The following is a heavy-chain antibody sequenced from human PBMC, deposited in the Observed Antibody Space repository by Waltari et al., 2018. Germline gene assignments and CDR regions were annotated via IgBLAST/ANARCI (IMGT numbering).Heavy chain of an antibody. CDR3: ARDHCSGGSCYVGFQH. CDR1: GGSISSYY. Sequence: QVQLQESGPGLVKPSETLSLTCTVSGGSISSYYWSWLRQPPGKGLEWIGYIYYSGSTNYNPSLKSRVTISVDTSKNQFSLKLSSVTAADTAVYYCARDHCSGGSCYVGFQHWGQGTLVTVSS. CDR2: IYYSGST. V-gene: IGHV4-59*01. J-gene: IGHJ1*01. D-gene: IGHD2-15*01.